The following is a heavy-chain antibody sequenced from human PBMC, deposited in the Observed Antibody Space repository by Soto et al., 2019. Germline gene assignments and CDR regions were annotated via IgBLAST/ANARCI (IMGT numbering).Heavy chain of an antibody. D-gene: IGHD2-15*01. J-gene: IGHJ5*02. CDR2: VRGSGGST. Sequence: GGSLKISCAASGFAFSSYAMGWVRQAPGKGLEWVSAVRGSGGSTYYADSVKGRLTISRDNSKNTLYLQMTSLRAEDTAVYYCAKDGVEAYCIGGSCPNWFDPWGQGTLVTVSS. CDR1: GFAFSSYA. CDR3: AKDGVEAYCIGGSCPNWFDP. V-gene: IGHV3-23*01.